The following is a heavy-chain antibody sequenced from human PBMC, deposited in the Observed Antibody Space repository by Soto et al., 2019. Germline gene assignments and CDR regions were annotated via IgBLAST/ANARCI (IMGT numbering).Heavy chain of an antibody. CDR1: GGSISNSKW. V-gene: IGHV4-4*02. Sequence: QVQLQESGPGLAKPSGTLSLTCAVSGGSISNSKWWSWVRQPPGKGLEWTGEIYHSGTTNYNPSLKSRVTISVDKSKNQFSLKLNSVTAADTAVYYCAARNDGSGSLDYWGQGTLVTVSS. J-gene: IGHJ4*02. CDR2: IYHSGTT. CDR3: AARNDGSGSLDY. D-gene: IGHD3-10*01.